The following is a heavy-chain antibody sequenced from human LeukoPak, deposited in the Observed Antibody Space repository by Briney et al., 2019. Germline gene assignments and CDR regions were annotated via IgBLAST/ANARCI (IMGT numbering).Heavy chain of an antibody. D-gene: IGHD2-2*01. CDR1: GSTFSSYG. V-gene: IGHV3-33*01. J-gene: IGHJ4*02. Sequence: GGSLRLSCAASGSTFSSYGMHWVRQAPGKGLGWVAVIWYDGSNKYYADSVKGRFTISRDNSKNTLYLQMNSLRAEDTAVYYCARGETSSYDYWGQGTLVTVSS. CDR2: IWYDGSNK. CDR3: ARGETSSYDY.